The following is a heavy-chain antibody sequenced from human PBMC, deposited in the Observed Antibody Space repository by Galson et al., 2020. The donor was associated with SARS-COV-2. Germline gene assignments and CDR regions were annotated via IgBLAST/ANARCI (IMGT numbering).Heavy chain of an antibody. D-gene: IGHD6-19*01. Sequence: SETLSLTCTVSGYSISSGYYWGWIRQPPGKGLEWIGSIYHSGSTYYNPSLKSRVTISVDTSKNQFSLKLSSVTAADTAVYYCARGHESAVGGILLPYYYYYMDVWGKGTTVTVSS. V-gene: IGHV4-38-2*02. CDR2: IYHSGST. J-gene: IGHJ6*03. CDR1: GYSISSGYY. CDR3: ARGHESAVGGILLPYYYYYMDV.